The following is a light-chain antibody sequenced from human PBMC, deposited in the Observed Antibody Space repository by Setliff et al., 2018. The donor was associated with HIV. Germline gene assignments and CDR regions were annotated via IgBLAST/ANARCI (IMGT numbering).Light chain of an antibody. V-gene: IGLV2-14*01. J-gene: IGLJ2*01. CDR3: TSYTSSSTLVV. Sequence: SALTQPASVSGSPGQSITISCTGTSSDVGGYNYVSWYQQHPGKAPKLMIHEVSNRPPGVSNRFSGSKSGNTASLTISGLRAEDEANYYVTSYTSSSTLVVFGGGTKVTVL. CDR2: EVS. CDR1: SSDVGGYNY.